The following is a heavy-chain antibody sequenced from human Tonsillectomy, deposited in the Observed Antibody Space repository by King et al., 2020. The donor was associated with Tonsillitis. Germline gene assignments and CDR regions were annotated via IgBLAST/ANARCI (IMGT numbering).Heavy chain of an antibody. CDR2: IISSILTI. CDR1: GFTFSRYS. Sequence: EVQLVESGGTLVQPGGSLRLSCAGSGFTFSRYSLNWVRQAPGKGLEWISYIISSILTIYYADSVKGRFTISRDNAKNSLYLQMNSLRAEDTAVYYCVRMEEYCIDTVCYFNMYYFDYWGQGTLVTVSS. J-gene: IGHJ4*02. D-gene: IGHD2-8*01. V-gene: IGHV3-48*01. CDR3: VRMEEYCIDTVCYFNMYYFDY.